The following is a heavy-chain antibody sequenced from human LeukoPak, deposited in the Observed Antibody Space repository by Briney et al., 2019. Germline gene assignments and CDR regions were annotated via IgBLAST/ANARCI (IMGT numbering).Heavy chain of an antibody. J-gene: IGHJ6*03. CDR2: IHHGGST. CDR1: GASFSGYY. CDR3: ARRFSRYYMDV. Sequence: SETLSLTCGVSGASFSGYYWAWIRQSPGKGLEWIGEIHHGGSTNYKPALNSRLTMLLDSAKKQFSLRLTSVTAADTAVYYCARRFSRYYMDVWGKGTTVIVSS. D-gene: IGHD3-16*01. V-gene: IGHV4-34*01.